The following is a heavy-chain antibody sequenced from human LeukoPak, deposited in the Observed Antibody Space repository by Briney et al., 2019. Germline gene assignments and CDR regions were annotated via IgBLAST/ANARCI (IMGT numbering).Heavy chain of an antibody. J-gene: IGHJ4*02. CDR2: ISSSSSYI. D-gene: IGHD3-22*01. CDR3: AKDRYYDSSGYNAPTFDY. CDR1: GFTFSSYS. Sequence: GGSLRLSCAASGFTFSSYSMNWVRQAPGKGLEWVSSISSSSSYIYYADSVKGRFTISRDNSKNTLYLQMNSLRAEDTAVYYCAKDRYYDSSGYNAPTFDYWGQGTLVTVSS. V-gene: IGHV3-21*04.